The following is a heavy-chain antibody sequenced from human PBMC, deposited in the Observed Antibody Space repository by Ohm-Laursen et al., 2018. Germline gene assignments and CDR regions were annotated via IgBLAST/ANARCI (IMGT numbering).Heavy chain of an antibody. Sequence: RSLRLSCAASGFTFSSYGMHWVRQAPGKGLEWVAVISYDGSNKYYADSVKGRFTISRDNSKNTLYLQMNSLRAKDTAVYYCAKDSGSSGWDTIDYWGQGTLVTVSS. CDR2: ISYDGSNK. CDR3: AKDSGSSGWDTIDY. D-gene: IGHD6-19*01. CDR1: GFTFSSYG. V-gene: IGHV3-30*18. J-gene: IGHJ4*02.